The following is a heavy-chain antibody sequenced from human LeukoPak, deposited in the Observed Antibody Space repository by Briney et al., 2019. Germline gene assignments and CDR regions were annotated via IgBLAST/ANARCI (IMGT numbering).Heavy chain of an antibody. CDR3: ATTVTTNGGFDY. J-gene: IGHJ4*02. CDR2: ISSSGSTI. CDR1: GFTFSSYA. Sequence: PGGSLRLSCAASGFTFSSYAMSWVRQAPGKGLEWVSYISSSGSTIYYADSVKGRFTISRDNAKNSLYLQMNSLRAEDTAVYYCATTVTTNGGFDYWGQGTLVTVSS. V-gene: IGHV3-48*03. D-gene: IGHD4-17*01.